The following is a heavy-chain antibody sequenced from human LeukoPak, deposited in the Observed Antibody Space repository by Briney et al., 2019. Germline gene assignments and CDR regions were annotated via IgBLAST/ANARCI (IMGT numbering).Heavy chain of an antibody. J-gene: IGHJ1*01. D-gene: IGHD6-13*01. Sequence: SETLSLTCTVSGGSISSYYWSWIRQPPGKGLEWIASIYYSGSVNYNPSLRGRLFISIDTSKNQFSLRLNSVTAADTAVYYCASAPAGYSGSYFYFQHWGQGTLITVSS. CDR2: IYYSGSV. CDR1: GGSISSYY. CDR3: ASAPAGYSGSYFYFQH. V-gene: IGHV4-59*03.